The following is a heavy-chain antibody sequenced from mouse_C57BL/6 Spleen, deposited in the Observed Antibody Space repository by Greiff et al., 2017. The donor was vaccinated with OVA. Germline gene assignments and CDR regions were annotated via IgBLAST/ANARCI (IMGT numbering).Heavy chain of an antibody. CDR2: IYPGDGDT. V-gene: IGHV1-82*01. J-gene: IGHJ2*01. Sequence: VQLQQSGPELVKPGASVKISCKASGYAFSSSWMNWVKQRPGKGLEWIGRIYPGDGDTNYNGKFKGKATLTADKSSSTAYMQLSSLTSEDSAVYFCARGGPYYYGSSHFDYWGQGTTLTVSS. D-gene: IGHD1-1*01. CDR3: ARGGPYYYGSSHFDY. CDR1: GYAFSSSW.